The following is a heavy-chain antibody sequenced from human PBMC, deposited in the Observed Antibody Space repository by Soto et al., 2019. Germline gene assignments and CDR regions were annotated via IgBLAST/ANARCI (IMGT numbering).Heavy chain of an antibody. Sequence: QVQLVQSGAEVTKPGASVKVSCKASGYTFTSCAIPWLRQAPGQSLVWVGWIHAGNGDIKYSQKFQGRVTITGDTSASTAYMELSSLASEDTAIYYWANRIGVGATIPVWDYWGQGTLVTVSS. CDR1: GYTFTSCA. CDR2: IHAGNGDI. V-gene: IGHV1-3*01. D-gene: IGHD5-12*01. J-gene: IGHJ4*02. CDR3: ANRIGVGATIPVWDY.